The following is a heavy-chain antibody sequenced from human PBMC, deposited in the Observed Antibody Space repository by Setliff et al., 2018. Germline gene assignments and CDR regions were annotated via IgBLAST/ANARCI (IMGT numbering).Heavy chain of an antibody. CDR2: VHFTGST. CDR1: GASIRNFY. J-gene: IGHJ2*01. CDR3: ARDFISGQQWLIPRRYFDL. V-gene: IGHV4-59*12. D-gene: IGHD6-19*01. Sequence: PAETLSLTCNVSGASIRNFYWTWIRQPPGKGLEWIGYVHFTGSTNYNPSLKSRVTISVDTSKNQFSLNLNSVTAADTAVYYCARDFISGQQWLIPRRYFDLWGRGTLVTVSS.